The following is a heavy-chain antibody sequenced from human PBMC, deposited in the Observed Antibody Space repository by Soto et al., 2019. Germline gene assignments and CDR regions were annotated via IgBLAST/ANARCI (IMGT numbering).Heavy chain of an antibody. CDR1: GFIFNNYA. D-gene: IGHD3-22*01. CDR3: ATAGNYDSSGRDF. Sequence: QVQLVQSGAEVKKPGASVKVSCKAFGFIFNNYAISWVRQAPGQGLEWMGWLSANSGNTNYAQKLQGRVPMTTDTPTSTAYMELRSLRADDTAVYYCATAGNYDSSGRDFWGQGTLVTVSS. J-gene: IGHJ4*02. V-gene: IGHV1-18*04. CDR2: LSANSGNT.